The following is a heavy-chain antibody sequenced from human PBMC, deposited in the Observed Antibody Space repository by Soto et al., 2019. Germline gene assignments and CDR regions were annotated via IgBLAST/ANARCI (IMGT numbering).Heavy chain of an antibody. Sequence: QVTVKESGPVLVKPTETLTLTCTVSGFSLSTAGLGVSWIRQPPGKGLEWLAHIFSNEEKSYCTSLKSRLTISKDTSKSQVYFTMTNMDPVDTATYYCASTYSTSWYWFDPWGQGTLVTVSS. CDR2: IFSNEEK. J-gene: IGHJ5*02. D-gene: IGHD6-13*01. CDR1: GFSLSTAGLG. V-gene: IGHV2-26*04. CDR3: ASTYSTSWYWFDP.